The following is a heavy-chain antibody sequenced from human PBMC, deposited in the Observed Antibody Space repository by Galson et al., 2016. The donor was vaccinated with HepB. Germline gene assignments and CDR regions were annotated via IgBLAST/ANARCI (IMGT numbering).Heavy chain of an antibody. CDR2: IIPIFGTT. CDR1: GGTLSRYA. V-gene: IGHV1-69*13. J-gene: IGHJ6*02. CDR3: ARWGARGREAANYYYYGLDV. Sequence: SVKVSCKASGGTLSRYAITWVRQAPGQGLEWMGGIIPIFGTTNYAQKFQGRVTISADDSTSTAYMELTSLRSEDTAVYYCARWGARGREAANYYYYGLDVWGQGTLVTVSS. D-gene: IGHD3-16*01.